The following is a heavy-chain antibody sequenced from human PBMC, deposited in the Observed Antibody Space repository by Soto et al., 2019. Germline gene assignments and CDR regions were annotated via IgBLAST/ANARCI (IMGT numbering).Heavy chain of an antibody. Sequence: QVQLQESGPGLVKPSETLSLTCTISGGYITNYYWSWIRQPPGKGLEWIGYVYYSGSTKYNHSLESRVTISADTSKNQFSLRGTSGTDADTAVYYWSKYRLSDADGYPLDFLGQGILVTGSS. CDR2: VYYSGST. J-gene: IGHJ4*02. V-gene: IGHV4-59*01. D-gene: IGHD2-2*03. CDR1: GGYITNYY. CDR3: SKYRLSDADGYPLDF.